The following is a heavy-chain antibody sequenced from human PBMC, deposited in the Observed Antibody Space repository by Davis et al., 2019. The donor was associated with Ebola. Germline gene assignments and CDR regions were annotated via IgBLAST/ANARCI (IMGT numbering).Heavy chain of an antibody. D-gene: IGHD2-15*01. CDR2: IIPILGIA. Sequence: AASVKVSCKASGYTFTSYTISWVRQAPGQGLEWMGRIIPILGIANYAQKFQGRVTITADKSTSTAYMELSSLRSEDTAVYYCAGGLVEVADYWGQGTLVTVSS. V-gene: IGHV1-69*02. J-gene: IGHJ4*02. CDR1: GYTFTSYT. CDR3: AGGLVEVADY.